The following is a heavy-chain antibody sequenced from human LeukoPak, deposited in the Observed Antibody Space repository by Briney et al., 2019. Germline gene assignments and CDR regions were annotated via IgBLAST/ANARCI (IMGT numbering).Heavy chain of an antibody. J-gene: IGHJ3*02. D-gene: IGHD3-9*01. V-gene: IGHV3-11*04. CDR2: ISSSGSTI. CDR1: GFTFSDYY. Sequence: GGSLRLSCAASGFTFSDYYMSWIRQAPGKGLEWVSYISSSGSTIYYADSVKGRFTISRDNSKNTLYLQMNSLRAEDTAVYYCARDSPYYDILTGHDAFDMWGQGTMVTVSS. CDR3: ARDSPYYDILTGHDAFDM.